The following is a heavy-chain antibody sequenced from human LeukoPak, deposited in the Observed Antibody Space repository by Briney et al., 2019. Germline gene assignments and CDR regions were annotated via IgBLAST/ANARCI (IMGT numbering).Heavy chain of an antibody. J-gene: IGHJ4*02. CDR3: AKESTSNLGIAAAVDFDY. CDR1: GFTFTNYA. CDR2: ISGSGGST. V-gene: IGHV3-23*01. D-gene: IGHD6-13*01. Sequence: PGGSLRLSCAVSGFTFTNYAMNWVRQAPGKGLEWVSAISGSGGSTYYADSVKGRFTISRDNSKNPLYLQMNSLRAEDTALYYCAKESTSNLGIAAAVDFDYWGQGTLVTVSS.